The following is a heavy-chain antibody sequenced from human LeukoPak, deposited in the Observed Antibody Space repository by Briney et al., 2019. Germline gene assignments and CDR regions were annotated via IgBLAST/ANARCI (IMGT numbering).Heavy chain of an antibody. CDR3: ARALSRYFDY. V-gene: IGHV6-1*01. CDR2: TYYRSKWYN. Sequence: SQTLSLTCAISGDSVSSNSATWNWIRQSPSRGLEWLGGTYYRSKWYNEYAPSVKGRIAFNADISKNQFSLQLNSVTPEDTAEYYCARALSRYFDYWGQGTLVAVSS. D-gene: IGHD5/OR15-5a*01. CDR1: GDSVSSNSAT. J-gene: IGHJ4*02.